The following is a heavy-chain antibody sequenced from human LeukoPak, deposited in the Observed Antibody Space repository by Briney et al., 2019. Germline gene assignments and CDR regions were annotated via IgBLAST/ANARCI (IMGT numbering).Heavy chain of an antibody. D-gene: IGHD3-22*01. V-gene: IGHV5-51*01. CDR3: ARSDYETSGYYSH. CDR1: GYSFNSYW. Sequence: GESLKISCKGSGYSFNSYWIGWVRQMPGKGLEWMGIIYPGDSDTTYSPSFQGQVTISADKSISTAYLQWSSLKASDTAMYYCARSDYETSGYYSHWGQGTLVTVSS. J-gene: IGHJ4*02. CDR2: IYPGDSDT.